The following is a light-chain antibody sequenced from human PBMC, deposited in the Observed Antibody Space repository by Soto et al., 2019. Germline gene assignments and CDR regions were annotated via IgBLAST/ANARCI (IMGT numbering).Light chain of an antibody. J-gene: IGLJ2*01. CDR3: FSYVGSSTVV. CDR1: SSDVGSYNL. Sequence: QSALTQPASVSGSPGQSITISCTGTSSDVGSYNLVSWYQQHPGKAPKLLIYEVSKRPSGVSTRFSGSKSANTASLTISGLQAEDEADYYCFSYVGSSTVVFGGGIQLTVL. CDR2: EVS. V-gene: IGLV2-23*02.